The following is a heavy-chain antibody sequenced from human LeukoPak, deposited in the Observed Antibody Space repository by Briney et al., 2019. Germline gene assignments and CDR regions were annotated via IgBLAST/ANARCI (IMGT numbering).Heavy chain of an antibody. Sequence: KPSETLSLTCTLSGGSISSSSHYWGWIRQPPGKGLEWIGSIYYSGSTYYNQSLKSRVTISVDTSKNQFSLKLSSVTAADTAVYYCARFSGFLWGRGTLVTVSS. V-gene: IGHV4-39*01. J-gene: IGHJ2*01. CDR2: IYYSGST. CDR1: GGSISSSSHY. D-gene: IGHD3-10*01. CDR3: ARFSGFL.